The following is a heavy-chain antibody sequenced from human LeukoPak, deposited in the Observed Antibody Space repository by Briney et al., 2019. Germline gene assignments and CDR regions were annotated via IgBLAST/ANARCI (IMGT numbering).Heavy chain of an antibody. CDR1: AYTFTSYY. D-gene: IGHD2-2*01. Sequence: ASVKVSCKASAYTFTSYYMHWVRQAPGQGLEWVGIINPSGGSTSYAQKFQGRVTMTRDTSTSTVYMELSSLRSEDTAVYYCARVGSVCSSTSCYAFDIWGQGTMVTVSS. CDR3: ARVGSVCSSTSCYAFDI. V-gene: IGHV1-46*03. CDR2: INPSGGST. J-gene: IGHJ3*02.